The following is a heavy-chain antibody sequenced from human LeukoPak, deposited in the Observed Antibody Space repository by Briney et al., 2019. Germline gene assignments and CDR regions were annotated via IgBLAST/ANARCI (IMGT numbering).Heavy chain of an antibody. CDR3: IRDPYGPVY. D-gene: IGHD3-10*01. CDR1: GFTFSSYW. V-gene: IGHV3-74*01. CDR2: INTDGSST. Sequence: GGSLRLSCAASGFTFSSYWMHWVRQTPGKGLLWVSRINTDGSSTIYADSVKGRFTISRDNAKNTLYLQMNSLRVEDTAVYYCIRDPYGPVYWGQGTLVTVSP. J-gene: IGHJ4*02.